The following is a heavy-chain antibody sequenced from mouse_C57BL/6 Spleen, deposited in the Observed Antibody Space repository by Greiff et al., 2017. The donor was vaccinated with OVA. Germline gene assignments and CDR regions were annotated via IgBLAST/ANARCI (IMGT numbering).Heavy chain of an antibody. CDR2: INYDGSST. J-gene: IGHJ2*01. Sequence: EVKVVESEGGLVQPGSSMKLSCTASGFTFSDYYMAWVRQVPEKGLEWVANINYDGSSTYYLDSLKSRFIISRDNAKNILYLQMSSLKSEDTATYYCARGVTVVDYWGQGTTLTVSS. V-gene: IGHV5-16*01. D-gene: IGHD1-1*01. CDR1: GFTFSDYY. CDR3: ARGVTVVDY.